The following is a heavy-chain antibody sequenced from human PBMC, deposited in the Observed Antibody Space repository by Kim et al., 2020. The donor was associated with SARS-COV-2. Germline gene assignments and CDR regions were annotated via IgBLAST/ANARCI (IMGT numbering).Heavy chain of an antibody. D-gene: IGHD5-18*01. Sequence: GGSLRLSCAASGFTFDDYAMHWVRQAPGKGLEWVSLISGDGGSTYYADSVKGRFTISRDNSKNSLYLQMNSLRTEDTALYYCAKDQTDTAMSAFDIWGQGTMVTVSS. CDR1: GFTFDDYA. CDR2: ISGDGGST. V-gene: IGHV3-43*02. J-gene: IGHJ3*02. CDR3: AKDQTDTAMSAFDI.